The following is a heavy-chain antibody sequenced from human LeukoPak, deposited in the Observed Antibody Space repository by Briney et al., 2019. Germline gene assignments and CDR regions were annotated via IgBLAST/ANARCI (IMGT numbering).Heavy chain of an antibody. CDR1: GGSISSYY. Sequence: SETLSLTCTVSGGSISSYYWSWIRQPPGKGLEWIGYIYYSGSTNYNPSLKSRVTISVDTSKNQFSLKLSSVTAADTAVYYCASSLYGDYDGGDHWGQGTLVTVSS. D-gene: IGHD4-17*01. CDR2: IYYSGST. CDR3: ASSLYGDYDGGDH. V-gene: IGHV4-59*01. J-gene: IGHJ4*02.